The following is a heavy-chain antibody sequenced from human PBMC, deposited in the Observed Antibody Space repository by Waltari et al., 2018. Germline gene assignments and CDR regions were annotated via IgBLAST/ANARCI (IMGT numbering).Heavy chain of an antibody. D-gene: IGHD6-19*01. CDR3: ARHSSGWSNYYYYYMDV. V-gene: IGHV4-39*07. Sequence: QLQLQESGPGLVKPSETLSLTCTVSGGSISSSSYYWGWIRQPPGKGLEWIGSIYYSGSTNYNPLLKSRVTISVDTSKNQFSLKLSSVTAADTAVYYCARHSSGWSNYYYYYMDVWGKGTTVTVSS. J-gene: IGHJ6*03. CDR2: IYYSGST. CDR1: GGSISSSSYY.